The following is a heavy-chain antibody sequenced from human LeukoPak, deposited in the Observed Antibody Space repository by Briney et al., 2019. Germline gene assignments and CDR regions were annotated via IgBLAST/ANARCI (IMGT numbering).Heavy chain of an antibody. CDR3: ARSPVLDRNDWSFAD. Sequence: PGGSLRLSCAASGFXVSRNYMSWVRQAPGKGLEWVSVSYSGGDTYYPDSVKGRFTVSRDNPKNTVYLQMNSLRAEDTAVYFCARSPVLDRNDWSFADWGQGTLVTVSS. D-gene: IGHD1-1*01. CDR1: GFXVSRNY. J-gene: IGHJ4*02. CDR2: SYSGGDT. V-gene: IGHV3-53*01.